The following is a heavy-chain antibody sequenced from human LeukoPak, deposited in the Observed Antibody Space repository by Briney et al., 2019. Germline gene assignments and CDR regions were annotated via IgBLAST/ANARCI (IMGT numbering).Heavy chain of an antibody. V-gene: IGHV3-30*02. CDR2: IRYDGSNK. D-gene: IGHD2-2*01. Sequence: GGSLRLSCAASGFSFSSYGMHWVRQAPGKGLEWVAFIRYDGSNKYYADSVKGRFTISRDNSKNTLYLQMNSLRAEDTAVYYCAKDSQEGYCSSTSCPRTEGAPGNYYYYYMDVWGKGTTVTVSS. CDR3: AKDSQEGYCSSTSCPRTEGAPGNYYYYYMDV. CDR1: GFSFSSYG. J-gene: IGHJ6*03.